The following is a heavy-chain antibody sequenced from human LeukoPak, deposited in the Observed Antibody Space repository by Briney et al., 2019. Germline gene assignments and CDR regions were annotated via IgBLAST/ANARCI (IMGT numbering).Heavy chain of an antibody. V-gene: IGHV1-46*01. Sequence: ASVKISCKASGYTFTGYYMHWVRQAPGQGLEWMGIINPSGGSTSYAQKFQGRVTITADESTSTAYMELSSLRSEDTAVYYCARALGDSSLYDYWGQGTLVTVSS. CDR2: INPSGGST. D-gene: IGHD3-22*01. CDR1: GYTFTGYY. CDR3: ARALGDSSLYDY. J-gene: IGHJ4*02.